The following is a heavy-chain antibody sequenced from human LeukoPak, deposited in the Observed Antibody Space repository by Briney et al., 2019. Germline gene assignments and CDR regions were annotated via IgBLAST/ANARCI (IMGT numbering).Heavy chain of an antibody. CDR1: GGSISSYY. V-gene: IGHV4-59*01. CDR3: AREGGYYDILTGYYLFDY. Sequence: PSETLSLTCTVSGGSISSYYWSWIRQPPGKGLEWIGYIYYSGSTNYNPSLKSRVTISVDTSKNQFSLKLSSVTAEDTAVYYCAREGGYYDILTGYYLFDYWGQGTLVTVSS. D-gene: IGHD3-9*01. CDR2: IYYSGST. J-gene: IGHJ4*02.